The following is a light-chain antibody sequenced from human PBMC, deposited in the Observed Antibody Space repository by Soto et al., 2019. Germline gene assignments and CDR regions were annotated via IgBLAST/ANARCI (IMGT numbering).Light chain of an antibody. V-gene: IGLV2-8*01. CDR2: EVS. CDR1: SSDVGGYNY. CDR3: SSYAGSNNVV. Sequence: QSALTQPPSASGSPGQSVTMSCTGTSSDVGGYNYVSWYQQHPGKAPKLMIYEVSKRPSGVPDRFSGSKSGNTASLTLSGLQAEDEADYYCSSYAGSNNVVFGGGTKLTVL. J-gene: IGLJ2*01.